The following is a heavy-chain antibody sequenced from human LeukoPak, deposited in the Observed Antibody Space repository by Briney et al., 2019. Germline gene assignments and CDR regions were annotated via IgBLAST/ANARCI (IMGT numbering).Heavy chain of an antibody. CDR2: IIPILGIA. V-gene: IGHV1-69*04. CDR3: ARDSVAAVIHYYYYGMDV. J-gene: IGHJ6*02. D-gene: IGHD6-13*01. Sequence: ASVKVSRKASGGTFSSYAISWVRQAPGQGLEWMGRIIPILGIANYAQKFQGRVTITADKSTSTAYMELSSLRSEDTAVYYCARDSVAAVIHYYYYGMDVWGQGTTVTVSS. CDR1: GGTFSSYA.